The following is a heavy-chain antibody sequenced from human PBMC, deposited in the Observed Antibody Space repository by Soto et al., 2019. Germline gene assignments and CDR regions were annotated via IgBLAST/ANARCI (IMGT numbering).Heavy chain of an antibody. CDR1: GFTFSSSW. CDR2: INSDGRST. Sequence: AGSLILSCAASGFTFSSSWMHWVRQAPGKGLVWVSRINSDGRSTTYADSVKGRFTISRDNAKNTLYLQMNSLRAEDAAVYYCVRGTRDWDGVDYWGQGSLVTVSS. V-gene: IGHV3-74*01. J-gene: IGHJ4*02. D-gene: IGHD2-2*01. CDR3: VRGTRDWDGVDY.